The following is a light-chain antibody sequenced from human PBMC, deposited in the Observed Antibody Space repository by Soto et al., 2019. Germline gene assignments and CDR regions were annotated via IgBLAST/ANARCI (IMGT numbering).Light chain of an antibody. J-gene: IGKJ5*01. Sequence: EIVLTQSPGTLSLSPGERATLSCRASQSVSSNYLAWYQQKPGQAPRLLVYGASIRATGIPDRFSGSGSGTDFTLTISRLEPEDFAVYYCQQYGSSFGQGTRLEIK. CDR1: QSVSSNY. CDR2: GAS. V-gene: IGKV3-20*01. CDR3: QQYGSS.